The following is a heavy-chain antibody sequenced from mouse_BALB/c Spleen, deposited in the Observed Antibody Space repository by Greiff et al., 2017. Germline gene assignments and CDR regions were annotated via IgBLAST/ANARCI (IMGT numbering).Heavy chain of an antibody. CDR3: TRDNGNYLDY. J-gene: IGHJ4*01. CDR2: ISSGGSYT. D-gene: IGHD2-1*01. CDR1: GFTFSSYT. V-gene: IGHV5-6-4*01. Sequence: EVQGVESGGGLVKPGGSLKLSCAASGFTFSSYTMSWVRQTPEKRLEWVATISSGGSYTYYPDSVKGRFTISRDNAKNTLYLQMSSLKSEDTAMYYCTRDNGNYLDYWGQGTSVTVSS.